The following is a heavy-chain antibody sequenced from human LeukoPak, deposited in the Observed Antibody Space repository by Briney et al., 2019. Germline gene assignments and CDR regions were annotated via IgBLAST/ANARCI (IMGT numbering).Heavy chain of an antibody. D-gene: IGHD3-3*01. V-gene: IGHV3-23*01. J-gene: IGHJ3*02. CDR2: ISGSGGST. CDR1: GFTFSSYA. CDR3: AKVAGVVIVNDAFDI. Sequence: GRSLRLSCAVSGFTFSSYAMSWVRQAPGKGLEWVSAISGSGGSTYYADSVKGRFTISRDNSKNTLYLQMNTLRAEDTAVYYCAKVAGVVIVNDAFDIWGQGTMVTVSS.